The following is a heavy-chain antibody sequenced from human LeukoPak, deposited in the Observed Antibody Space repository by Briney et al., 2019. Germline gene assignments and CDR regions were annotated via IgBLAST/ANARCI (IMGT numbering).Heavy chain of an antibody. Sequence: ASVKVSCKVSGYTLTELSMHWVRQAPGKGLEWMGGFDPEDGETIYAQKFQGRVTMTEDTSTDTAYMELSSLRSEDTAVYYCATELTVGARRDYMDVWGKGTTVTVSS. CDR2: FDPEDGET. V-gene: IGHV1-24*01. CDR3: ATELTVGARRDYMDV. D-gene: IGHD1-26*01. J-gene: IGHJ6*03. CDR1: GYTLTELS.